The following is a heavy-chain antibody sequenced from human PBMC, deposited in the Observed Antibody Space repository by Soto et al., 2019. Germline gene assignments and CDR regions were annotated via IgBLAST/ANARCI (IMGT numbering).Heavy chain of an antibody. V-gene: IGHV3-30*18. CDR1: GFTFSSYG. CDR3: AKDLITIFGVVIPPEKPEYGMDV. D-gene: IGHD3-3*01. CDR2: ISYDGSNK. Sequence: GGSLRLSCAASGFTFSSYGMHWVRQAPGKGLEWVAVISYDGSNKYYADSVKGRFTISRDNSKNTLYLQMNSLRAEDTAVYYCAKDLITIFGVVIPPEKPEYGMDVWGQGTTVTVSS. J-gene: IGHJ6*02.